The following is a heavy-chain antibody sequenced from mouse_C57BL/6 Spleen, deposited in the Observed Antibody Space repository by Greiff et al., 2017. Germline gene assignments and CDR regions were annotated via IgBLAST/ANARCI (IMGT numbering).Heavy chain of an antibody. CDR1: GYTFTSFW. V-gene: IGHV1-64*01. CDR3: ARVNYYAVDD. J-gene: IGHJ4*01. CDR2: IHPNSGGT. Sequence: QVQLQLPGAELVKPGASVKLSCKASGYTFTSFWMPWVKQRPGQCLDWIGMIHPNSGGTNYNVKFKCKSTLTVDKSSSTAYMQLSSLTSEDSAVYYCARVNYYAVDDWGEGTSVTVPS.